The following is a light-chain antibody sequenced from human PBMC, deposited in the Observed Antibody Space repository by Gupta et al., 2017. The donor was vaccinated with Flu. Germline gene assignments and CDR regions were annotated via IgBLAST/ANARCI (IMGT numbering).Light chain of an antibody. CDR1: QSVSSN. CDR2: DAY. CDR3: QQYNNWAPLT. J-gene: IGKJ4*01. V-gene: IGKV3-15*01. Sequence: ETVMTQSPATVSVSPGEGVTLSCRASQSVSSNLAWYQQKPGQAPRLLIYDAYTRATGIPARFSGSGSGTEFTLTISSLQSEDFAVYYCQQYNNWAPLTCGGGTKVEIK.